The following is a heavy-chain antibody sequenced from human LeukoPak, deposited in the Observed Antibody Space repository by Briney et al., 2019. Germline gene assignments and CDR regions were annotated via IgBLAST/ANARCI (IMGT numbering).Heavy chain of an antibody. CDR2: IRYDGSNK. CDR1: GFTFSSYG. CDR3: AKDNPTVGDY. Sequence: PGGSLRLSCAASGFTFSSYGMHWVRQAPGKGLEWVAFIRYDGSNKYYADSMKGRFTISRDNSKNTLYLQMNSLRAEDTAVYYCAKDNPTVGDYWGQGTLVTVSS. J-gene: IGHJ4*02. V-gene: IGHV3-30*02. D-gene: IGHD1-26*01.